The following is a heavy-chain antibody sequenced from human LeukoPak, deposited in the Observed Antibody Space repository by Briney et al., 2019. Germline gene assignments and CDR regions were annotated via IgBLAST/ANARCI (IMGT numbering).Heavy chain of an antibody. V-gene: IGHV3-30*02. CDR2: IRYDGSNK. Sequence: PGGSLRLSCAASGFTFSSYGMHWVRQAPGKGLEWVAFIRYDGSNKYYADSVKGRFTISIDNSKNTLYLQMNSLRAEDTAVYYCAKDQPYYYDSSGSAPYFDYWGQGTLVTVSS. CDR3: AKDQPYYYDSSGSAPYFDY. CDR1: GFTFSSYG. D-gene: IGHD3-22*01. J-gene: IGHJ4*02.